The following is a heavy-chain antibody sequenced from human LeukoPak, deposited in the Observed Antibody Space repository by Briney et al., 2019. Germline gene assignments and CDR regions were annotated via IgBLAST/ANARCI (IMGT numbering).Heavy chain of an antibody. Sequence: SVKVSCKASGGTFSSYAISWVRQAPGQGLEWMGRIVPILGIANYAQKFQGRVTITADKSTSTAYMELSGLRSEDTAVYYCAREVSYDYGDYGLPDYYYGMDVWGQGTTVTVSS. CDR2: IVPILGIA. CDR3: AREVSYDYGDYGLPDYYYGMDV. J-gene: IGHJ6*02. CDR1: GGTFSSYA. D-gene: IGHD4-17*01. V-gene: IGHV1-69*04.